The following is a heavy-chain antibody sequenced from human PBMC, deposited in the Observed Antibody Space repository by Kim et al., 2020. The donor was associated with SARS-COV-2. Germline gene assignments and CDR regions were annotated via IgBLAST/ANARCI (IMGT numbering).Heavy chain of an antibody. CDR2: VSYPGKT. J-gene: IGHJ4*02. CDR3: ARLYAYTGSYTAYYFDF. D-gene: IGHD3-16*01. Sequence: SETLSLTCTVSGASISSNGYFWAWIRQAPGKGLEWSVSVSYPGKTYYSPSLERRVTTSVATSKTQFFLRLSSGTAADTAVYHCARLYAYTGSYTAYYFDFWGQGTLVAVSS. CDR1: GASISSNGYF. V-gene: IGHV4-39*01.